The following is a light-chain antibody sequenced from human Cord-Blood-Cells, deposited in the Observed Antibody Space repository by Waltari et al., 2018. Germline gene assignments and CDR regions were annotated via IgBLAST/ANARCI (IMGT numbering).Light chain of an antibody. CDR1: QSISSY. V-gene: IGKV1-39*01. J-gene: IGKJ1*01. CDR3: QQSYSTPWT. CDR2: AAS. Sequence: DIQMTQSPSSLSASVGDRVTITCRASQSISSYLNWYQQKPGKAPKLLIYAASSLQSGVPSSFSGSGSGTDFTLTISSLQPEDFATYDCQQSYSTPWTFGQGTKVEIK.